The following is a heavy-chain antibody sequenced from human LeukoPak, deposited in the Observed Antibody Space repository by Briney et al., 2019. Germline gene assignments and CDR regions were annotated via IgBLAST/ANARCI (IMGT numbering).Heavy chain of an antibody. Sequence: PSETLSLTCAVSGYSISSGYYWGWIRQPPGKGLEWIGSIYHSGSTYYNPSLKSRVTISVDTSKNQFSLKLSSVTAADTAVYYCARVPQGVLLWWGQGTLVTVSS. CDR1: GYSISSGYY. V-gene: IGHV4-38-2*01. D-gene: IGHD2-21*01. CDR3: ARVPQGVLLW. J-gene: IGHJ4*02. CDR2: IYHSGST.